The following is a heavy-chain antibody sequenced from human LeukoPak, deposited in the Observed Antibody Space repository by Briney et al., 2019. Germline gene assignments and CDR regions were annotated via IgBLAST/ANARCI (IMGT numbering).Heavy chain of an antibody. CDR2: IIPNFGTA. Sequence: ASVKVSCKASGGTFSSYAISWVRQAPGQGLEWMGGIIPNFGTANYAQKFQGRVTITADESTSTAYMELGSLRSEDTAVYYCARDLGYCSGGSCYDYWGQGTLVTVSS. CDR1: GGTFSSYA. D-gene: IGHD2-15*01. V-gene: IGHV1-69*13. J-gene: IGHJ4*02. CDR3: ARDLGYCSGGSCYDY.